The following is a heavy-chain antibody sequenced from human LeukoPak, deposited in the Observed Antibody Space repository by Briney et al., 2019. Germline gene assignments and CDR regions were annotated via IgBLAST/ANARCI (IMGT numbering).Heavy chain of an antibody. Sequence: PSETLSPTCAVYGGSFSGYYWSWIRQPPGKGLEWIGEINHSGSTNYNPSLKSRVTISVDTSKNQFSLKLSSVTAADTAVYYCARVRGLTLDYDFWSGMWGYFDYWGQGTLVTVSS. CDR1: GGSFSGYY. CDR3: ARVRGLTLDYDFWSGMWGYFDY. V-gene: IGHV4-34*01. D-gene: IGHD3-3*01. J-gene: IGHJ4*02. CDR2: INHSGST.